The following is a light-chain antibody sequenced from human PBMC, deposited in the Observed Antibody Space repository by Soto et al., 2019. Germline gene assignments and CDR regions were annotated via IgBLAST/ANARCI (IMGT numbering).Light chain of an antibody. V-gene: IGKV3-20*01. J-gene: IGKJ4*01. Sequence: EIVLTQSPGTLSLSPGERATLSCRASQSVSSNYLGWYQQKPGQAPRLLIYGASSRATGIPDRFSGSGSGTDFTLTISRREAEDFAVNYCQQYGTSPLPFGGGTKV. CDR2: GAS. CDR3: QQYGTSPLP. CDR1: QSVSSNY.